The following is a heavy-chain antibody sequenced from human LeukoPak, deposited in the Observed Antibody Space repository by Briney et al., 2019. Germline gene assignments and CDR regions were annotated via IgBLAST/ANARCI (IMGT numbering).Heavy chain of an antibody. Sequence: GGSLRLSCAVSGFTFSSYWMSWVRQAPGKGLEWVANIKEDGSEKYYVDSVKGRFTTSRDNAKNSLYLQMNSLRAEDTAVYYCVSGTGWIFDYWGQGTLVTVSS. CDR3: VSGTGWIFDY. CDR2: IKEDGSEK. D-gene: IGHD6-19*01. J-gene: IGHJ4*02. V-gene: IGHV3-7*03. CDR1: GFTFSSYW.